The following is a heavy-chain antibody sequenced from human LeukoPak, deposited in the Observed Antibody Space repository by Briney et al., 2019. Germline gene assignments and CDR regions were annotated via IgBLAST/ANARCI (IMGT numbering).Heavy chain of an antibody. J-gene: IGHJ3*02. CDR3: ARGSDGDI. V-gene: IGHV3-11*04. Sequence: GGSLRLSCAASGFSFSDYYMSWFRQAPGKGLEWISHISSSADTIDYTDSVKGRFTISRDNAKSSLFLQMMSLRAEDTAVYYRARGSDGDIWGQGTMVTVSS. CDR2: ISSSADTI. CDR1: GFSFSDYY.